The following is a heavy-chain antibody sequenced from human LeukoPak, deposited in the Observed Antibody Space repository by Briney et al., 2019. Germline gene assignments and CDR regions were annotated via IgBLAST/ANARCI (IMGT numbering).Heavy chain of an antibody. CDR1: GFTFSDYY. J-gene: IGHJ6*02. V-gene: IGHV3-11*04. Sequence: PGGSLRLSCAASGFTFSDYYMSWIRQAPGKGLEWVSYISSSGSTIYYADSVKGRFTISRDNAKNSLYLQMNSLRAEDTAVYYCARDHIVVVTAIETYYYYGMDVWGQGTTVTVSS. CDR3: ARDHIVVVTAIETYYYYGMDV. D-gene: IGHD2-21*02. CDR2: ISSSGSTI.